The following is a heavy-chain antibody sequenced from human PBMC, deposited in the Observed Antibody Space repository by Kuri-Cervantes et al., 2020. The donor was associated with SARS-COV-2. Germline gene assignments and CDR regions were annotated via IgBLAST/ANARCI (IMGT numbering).Heavy chain of an antibody. Sequence: ASVKVSCKASGYTFTSYYMHWVRQAPGQGLEWMGIINPSGGSTSYAQKFQGRVTMTGDTSTDTAYMELSSLRSEDTAVYYCATTFAFLMGATYDYWGQGTLVTVSS. J-gene: IGHJ4*02. CDR3: ATTFAFLMGATYDY. V-gene: IGHV1-46*01. D-gene: IGHD1-26*01. CDR1: GYTFTSYY. CDR2: INPSGGST.